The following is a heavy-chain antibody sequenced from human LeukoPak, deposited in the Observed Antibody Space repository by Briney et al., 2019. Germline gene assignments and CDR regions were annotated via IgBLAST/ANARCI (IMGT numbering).Heavy chain of an antibody. CDR1: GYTFTGYY. CDR2: INPNNGGT. CDR3: ARDRAPYYYDSSAYYFDY. Sequence: ASVKVSCKASGYTFTGYYMHWVRQAPGQGLEWMGWINPNNGGTNYAQKFQGRVTMTRDTSISTAYMELSRLRSDDTAVYYCARDRAPYYYDSSAYYFDYWGQGTLVTVSS. J-gene: IGHJ4*02. V-gene: IGHV1-2*02. D-gene: IGHD3-22*01.